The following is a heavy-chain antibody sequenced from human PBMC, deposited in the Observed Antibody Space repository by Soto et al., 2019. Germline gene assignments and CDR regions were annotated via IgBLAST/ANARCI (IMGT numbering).Heavy chain of an antibody. CDR2: IHYSGST. V-gene: IGHV4-59*01. J-gene: IGHJ6*02. CDR1: DGSFSDYY. Sequence: SETLSLTCAVYDGSFSDYYWSWIRQSPGKGLEWIGYIHYSGSTKSNPSLKSRVTISVDTSRNQVSLKLSSVTAADSAVYFCARARYQLLHPYYYGMDVWGQGTTVTVSS. D-gene: IGHD2-2*01. CDR3: ARARYQLLHPYYYGMDV.